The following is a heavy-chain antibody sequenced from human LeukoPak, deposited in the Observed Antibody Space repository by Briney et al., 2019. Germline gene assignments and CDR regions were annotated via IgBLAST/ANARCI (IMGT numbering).Heavy chain of an antibody. CDR1: GFTFSDYY. CDR3: AKPRSGSWYYFDY. D-gene: IGHD6-13*01. J-gene: IGHJ4*02. CDR2: ISSSGSTI. V-gene: IGHV3-11*01. Sequence: PGGSLRLSCAASGFTFSDYYMSWIRQAPGKGLEWVSYISSSGSTIYYADSVKGRFTISRDNAKNTLYLQMNSLRAEDTAVYYCAKPRSGSWYYFDYWGQGTLVTVSS.